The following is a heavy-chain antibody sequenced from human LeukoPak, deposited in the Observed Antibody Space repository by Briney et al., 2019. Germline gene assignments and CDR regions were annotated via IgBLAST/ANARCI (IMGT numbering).Heavy chain of an antibody. CDR1: GFSLSTSGVG. CDR3: AHRRGLYGDPLFDY. D-gene: IGHD4-17*01. J-gene: IGHJ4*02. V-gene: IGHV2-5*02. Sequence: VSGPTLVKPTQTLTLTCSFSGFSLSTSGVGVGWIRQPPGKALEWLALIYWDDDKRYSPSLRSRLTITKDTSKNQVVLTMTNMDPVDTATYYCAHRRGLYGDPLFDYWGQGTLVTVSS. CDR2: IYWDDDK.